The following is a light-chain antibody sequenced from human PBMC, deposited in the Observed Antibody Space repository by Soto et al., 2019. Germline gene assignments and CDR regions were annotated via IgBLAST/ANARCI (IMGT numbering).Light chain of an antibody. CDR1: QSVSSSY. CDR2: GAS. J-gene: IGKJ4*01. V-gene: IGKV3-20*01. Sequence: DIVVTQARGTRSLCPGESATLSCWASQSVSSSYLAWYQQIPGQAPRLLIYGASSRATGIPDRFSGSGSGTDFTLTISRLEPEDFAVYYCQQYGSSPLTFGGGTKVDIK. CDR3: QQYGSSPLT.